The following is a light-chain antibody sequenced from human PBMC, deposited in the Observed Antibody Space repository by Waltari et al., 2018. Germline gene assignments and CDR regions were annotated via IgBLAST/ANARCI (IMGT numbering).Light chain of an antibody. CDR2: GNS. J-gene: IGLJ2*01. CDR3: QSYDSSLSAHVI. Sequence: QSVLTQPPSVSGAPGQRVTISCTGSSSNIGAGYHVHWYQHLPGTAPKLLIYGNSKRPSGVPDRFSGSKSGTSASLAITGLQAEDEADYCQSYDSSLSAHVIFGGGTKLTVL. CDR1: SSNIGAGYH. V-gene: IGLV1-40*01.